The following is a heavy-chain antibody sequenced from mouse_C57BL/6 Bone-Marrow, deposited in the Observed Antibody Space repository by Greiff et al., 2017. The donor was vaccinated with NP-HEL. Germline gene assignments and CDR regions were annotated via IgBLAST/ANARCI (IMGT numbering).Heavy chain of an antibody. CDR2: FYPGSGSI. Sequence: QVQLQQSGAELVKPGASVKLSCKASGYTFTEYTIHWVKQRSGQGLEWIGWFYPGSGSIKYNEKFKDKATLTADKSSSTVYMELSRLTSEDSAVYFCARHDVPLDGSSYNAMDYWGQGTSVTVSS. V-gene: IGHV1-62-2*01. CDR3: ARHDVPLDGSSYNAMDY. D-gene: IGHD1-1*01. CDR1: GYTFTEYT. J-gene: IGHJ4*01.